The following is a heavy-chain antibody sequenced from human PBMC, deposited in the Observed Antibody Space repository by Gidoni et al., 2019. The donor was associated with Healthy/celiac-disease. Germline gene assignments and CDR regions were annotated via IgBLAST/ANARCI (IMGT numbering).Heavy chain of an antibody. CDR3: ARGIAADRNWFDP. D-gene: IGHD6-13*01. J-gene: IGHJ5*02. CDR1: VYICTSYD. V-gene: IGHV1-8*02. Sequence: QVQLVQSGAEVKKPGASVKVSCTASVYICTSYDINWVRQATGQGLEWMGWMNPNSGNTGYAQKFQGRVTMTRNTSISTAYMGLSSLRSEDTAVYYCARGIAADRNWFDPWGQGTLVTVSS. CDR2: MNPNSGNT.